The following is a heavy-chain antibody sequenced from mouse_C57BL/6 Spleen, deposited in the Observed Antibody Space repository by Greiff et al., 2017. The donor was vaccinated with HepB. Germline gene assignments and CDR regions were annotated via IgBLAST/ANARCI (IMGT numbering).Heavy chain of an antibody. V-gene: IGHV2-2*01. CDR1: GFSLTSYG. J-gene: IGHJ4*01. CDR2: IWSGGST. Sequence: QVQLQQSGPGLVQPSQSLSMTCTVSGFSLTSYGVHWVRQSPGKGLEWLGVIWSGGSTDYNAAFISRLSISKDNSKSQVFFKMNSLQADDTAIYYCASNWDVYAMDYWGQGTSVTVSS. CDR3: ASNWDVYAMDY. D-gene: IGHD4-1*01.